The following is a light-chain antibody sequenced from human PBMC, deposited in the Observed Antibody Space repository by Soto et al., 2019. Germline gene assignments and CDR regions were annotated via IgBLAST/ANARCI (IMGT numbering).Light chain of an antibody. V-gene: IGKV3-20*01. CDR3: QQYASSPT. Sequence: EIVLTQSPGTLSLSPGERATLSCRASQSVSSSYLAWYQQKPGQAPRLLIYGASSRATGIPDRFSGSGSGTDFTLTISRLEPEDFAVYYCQQYASSPTFGGGTKVETK. J-gene: IGKJ4*01. CDR1: QSVSSSY. CDR2: GAS.